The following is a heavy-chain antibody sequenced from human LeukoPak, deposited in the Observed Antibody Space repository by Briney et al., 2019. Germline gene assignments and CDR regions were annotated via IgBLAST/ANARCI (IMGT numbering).Heavy chain of an antibody. CDR2: IYTSGST. CDR1: GGSISSGSYY. D-gene: IGHD5-12*01. CDR3: ASGGRSATIFDS. J-gene: IGHJ4*02. V-gene: IGHV4-61*02. Sequence: KPSKTLSLTCIVSGGSISSGSYYWSWIRQPAGKGLEWIGRIYTSGSTNYNPSLKSRVTISVDTSKNQFSLKLSSVTAADTAVYYCASGGRSATIFDSWGQGTLVTVSS.